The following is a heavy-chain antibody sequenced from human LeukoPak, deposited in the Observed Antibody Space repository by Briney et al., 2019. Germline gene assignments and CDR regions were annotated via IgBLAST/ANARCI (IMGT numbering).Heavy chain of an antibody. V-gene: IGHV1-46*01. CDR2: INPSGGST. J-gene: IGHJ3*02. CDR1: GYTFTGYY. CDR3: ARGNARDAFDI. Sequence: ASVKVSCKASGYTFTGYYMHWVRQAPGQGLEWMGTINPSGGSTSYAQKFQGRVTMTRDMSTSTVYMELSSLRSEDTAVYYCARGNARDAFDIWGQGTMVTVSS. D-gene: IGHD2-2*01.